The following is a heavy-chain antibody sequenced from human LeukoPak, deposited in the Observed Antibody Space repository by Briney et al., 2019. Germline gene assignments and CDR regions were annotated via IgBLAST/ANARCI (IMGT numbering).Heavy chain of an antibody. CDR1: GGSIGRYY. V-gene: IGHV4-38-2*02. CDR3: ARGASSGYYGGFDY. Sequence: SETLSLTCTVSGGSIGRYYWGCIRQPPGKGLEWIGSIYHSGSTYYNPSLKSRVTISVDTSKNQFSLKLSSVTAADTAIYYCARGASSGYYGGFDYWGQGTLVTVSS. D-gene: IGHD3-22*01. CDR2: IYHSGST. J-gene: IGHJ4*02.